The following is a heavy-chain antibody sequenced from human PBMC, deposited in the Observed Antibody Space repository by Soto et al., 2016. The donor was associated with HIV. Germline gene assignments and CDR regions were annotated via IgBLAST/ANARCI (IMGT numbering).Heavy chain of an antibody. D-gene: IGHD3-16*01. CDR1: GYTFTAFY. CDR2: INPSSGGT. V-gene: IGHV1-2*02. Sequence: QVQLVQSGAEVKNPGASVKVSCKASGYTFTAFYIHCVRQAPGQGLEWMGWINPSSGGTNFAQRFQGRVTMTRNTSISTAYMEVTSLRSDDTAVYYCVSYGYWGQGTLVTVSS. CDR3: VSYGY. J-gene: IGHJ4*02.